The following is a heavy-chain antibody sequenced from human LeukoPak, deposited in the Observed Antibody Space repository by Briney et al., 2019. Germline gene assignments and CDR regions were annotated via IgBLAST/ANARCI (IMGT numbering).Heavy chain of an antibody. D-gene: IGHD6-13*01. V-gene: IGHV3-9*01. CDR2: ISWNSGSI. CDR3: ARASIAAAGTGDY. CDR1: GFTFDDYA. Sequence: PGRSLRLSCAASGFTFDDYAMHWVRQAPGKGLEWVSGISWNSGSIGYADSVKGRFTISRDNAKNSLYLQMNSLRAEDTALYYCARASIAAAGTGDYWGQGTLVTVSS. J-gene: IGHJ4*02.